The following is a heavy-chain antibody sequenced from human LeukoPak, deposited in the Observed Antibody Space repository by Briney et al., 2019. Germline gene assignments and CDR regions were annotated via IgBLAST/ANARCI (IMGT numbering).Heavy chain of an antibody. J-gene: IGHJ4*02. CDR1: GFTFSSYG. CDR3: AKDGYSKGVYYYGSSGLSVA. D-gene: IGHD3-22*01. CDR2: TWYDGRNN. V-gene: IGHV3-33*06. Sequence: GKSLRLSCAASGFTFSSYGMHWVRQAPGKGLEWVAVTWYDGRNNYYAASVKGRFTISRDNSKNTLYLQMNSLRAEDTAVYYCAKDGYSKGVYYYGSSGLSVAWGQGTLVTVSS.